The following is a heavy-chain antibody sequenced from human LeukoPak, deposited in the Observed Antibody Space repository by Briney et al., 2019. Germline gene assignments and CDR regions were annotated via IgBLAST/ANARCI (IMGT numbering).Heavy chain of an antibody. CDR2: ISSSGSTI. CDR1: ELTFSIYA. V-gene: IGHV3-48*03. CDR3: AELGITMIGGV. J-gene: IGHJ6*04. D-gene: IGHD3-10*02. Sequence: GRSLRLSCAASELTFSIYAMHWVRQAPGKGLEWVSYISSSGSTIYYADSVKGRFTISRDNAKTSLYLQMNSLRAEDTAVYYCAELGITMIGGVWGKGTTVTISS.